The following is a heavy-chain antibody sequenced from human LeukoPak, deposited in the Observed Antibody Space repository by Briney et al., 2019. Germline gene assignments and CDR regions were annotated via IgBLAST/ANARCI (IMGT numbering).Heavy chain of an antibody. V-gene: IGHV4-59*01. J-gene: IGHJ4*02. Sequence: SETLPLTCTVSGDTISSYYWSWIRQPPGKRLDWIGYIYYSGSTNYNPSLKSRLTISLDTSKNQFSLKLSSVTAADTAVYYCARVLNPWFGEFAFDYWGQGALVIVSS. D-gene: IGHD3-10*01. CDR3: ARVLNPWFGEFAFDY. CDR2: IYYSGST. CDR1: GDTISSYY.